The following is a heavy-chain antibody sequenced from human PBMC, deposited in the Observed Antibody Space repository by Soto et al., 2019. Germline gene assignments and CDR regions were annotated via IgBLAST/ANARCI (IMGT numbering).Heavy chain of an antibody. Sequence: EVQLVESGGGLVQPGRSLRLSCAASGFTFDDYAMHWVRQAPGKGLEWVAGISWNSGSIGYADSVKGRFTISRDNAKNCLNLQMNSLRAEGTDLYYCAKAASGRIYGGGDLDSLGQGTLVTVSP. CDR2: ISWNSGSI. CDR3: AKAASGRIYGGGDLDS. V-gene: IGHV3-9*01. D-gene: IGHD4-17*01. J-gene: IGHJ4*02. CDR1: GFTFDDYA.